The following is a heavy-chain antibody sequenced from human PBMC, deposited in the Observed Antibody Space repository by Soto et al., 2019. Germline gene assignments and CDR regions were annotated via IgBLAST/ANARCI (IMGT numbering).Heavy chain of an antibody. CDR2: IYSGGST. CDR3: ATYTSLAY. Sequence: EVQLVETGGGLIQPGGSLRLSCAASGFTVSNNYMSWVRQATGKGLEWVSLIYSGGSTFYADSVKGRFTISRDNSKNTLFLQMNSLRAEDTAVYFCATYTSLAYWGQGPLVPVS. V-gene: IGHV3-53*02. CDR1: GFTVSNNY. J-gene: IGHJ4*02. D-gene: IGHD2-2*01.